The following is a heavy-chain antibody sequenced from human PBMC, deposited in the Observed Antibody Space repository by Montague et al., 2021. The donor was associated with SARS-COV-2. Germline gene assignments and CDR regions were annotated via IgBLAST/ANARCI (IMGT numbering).Heavy chain of an antibody. D-gene: IGHD1-26*01. Sequence: SLRLSCSASGFTFSSYAMHWVRQAPGKGLEWVAVISYDGSNKYYADSVKGRFTISRDNSKNTLYLQMNSLRAEDTAVYYCASGYSGSYYYFDYWGRGTLVTVSS. J-gene: IGHJ4*02. CDR3: ASGYSGSYYYFDY. V-gene: IGHV3-30-3*01. CDR1: GFTFSSYA. CDR2: ISYDGSNK.